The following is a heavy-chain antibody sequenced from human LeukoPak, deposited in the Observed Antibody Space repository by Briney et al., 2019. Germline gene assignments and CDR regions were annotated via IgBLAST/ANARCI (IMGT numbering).Heavy chain of an antibody. J-gene: IGHJ4*02. V-gene: IGHV4-34*01. CDR3: ASFDGNINLYGVYEY. CDR1: GGSFSGYY. CDR2: INHSGST. Sequence: SETLSLTCAVYGGSFSGYYWSWIRQPPGKGLEWIGEINHSGSTNYNPSLKSRVTISVDTSKNQFSLKLSSVTAADTAVYYCASFDGNINLYGVYEYWGQGTLVTVSS. D-gene: IGHD3-9*01.